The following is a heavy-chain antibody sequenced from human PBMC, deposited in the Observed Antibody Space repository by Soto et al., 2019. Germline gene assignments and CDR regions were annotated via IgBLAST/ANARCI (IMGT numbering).Heavy chain of an antibody. V-gene: IGHV4-34*01. J-gene: IGHJ1*01. CDR2: INHSGST. CDR1: GGSFSGYY. D-gene: IGHD2-15*01. Sequence: SETLSLTCAVYGGSFSGYYWSWIRQPPGKGLEWIGEINHSGSTNYNPSLKSRVTISVDTSKNQFSLKLSSVTAADTAVYYWARACSGGSCYRRGWNFQHWGQGTLVTVSS. CDR3: ARACSGGSCYRRGWNFQH.